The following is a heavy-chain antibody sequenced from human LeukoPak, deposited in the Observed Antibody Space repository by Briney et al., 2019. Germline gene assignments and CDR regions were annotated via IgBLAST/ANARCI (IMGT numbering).Heavy chain of an antibody. CDR1: GFTFSSYA. D-gene: IGHD6-19*01. CDR2: ISASGGST. V-gene: IGHV3-23*01. Sequence: PGGSLRLSCAASGFTFSSYAMNWVRQAPGKGLEWVSAISASGGSTYYADSVKGRFTISRDNSKNTLYLQMNSLRAEDTAVYYCAKLYSSGWSGLDYWGQGTLVTVSS. J-gene: IGHJ4*02. CDR3: AKLYSSGWSGLDY.